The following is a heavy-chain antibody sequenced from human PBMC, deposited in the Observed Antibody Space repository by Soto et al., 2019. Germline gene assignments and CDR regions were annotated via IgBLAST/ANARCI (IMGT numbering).Heavy chain of an antibody. D-gene: IGHD6-19*01. CDR3: ASGIAVAGTGVSQLNDY. CDR1: GFTFSSYW. V-gene: IGHV3-74*01. J-gene: IGHJ4*02. Sequence: LRLSCAASGFTFSSYWMHWVRQAPGKGLVWVSRINSDGSSTSYADSVKGRFTISRDNAKNTLYLQMSSLRAEDTAVYYCASGIAVAGTGVSQLNDYWGQGTLVTVSS. CDR2: INSDGSST.